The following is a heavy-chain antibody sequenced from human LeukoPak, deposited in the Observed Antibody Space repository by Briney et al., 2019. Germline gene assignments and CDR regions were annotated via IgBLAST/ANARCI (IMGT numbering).Heavy chain of an antibody. CDR3: ARDRSGTTPTRYYYYYYYMDV. CDR2: ISSSGSTI. CDR1: GFTFSDYY. J-gene: IGHJ6*03. D-gene: IGHD1-1*01. Sequence: GGSLRLSCAASGFTFSDYYMSRIRQAPGKGLEWVSYISSSGSTIYYADSVKGRFTISRDNAKNSLYLQMNSLRAEDTAVYYCARDRSGTTPTRYYYYYYYMDVWGKGTTVTVSS. V-gene: IGHV3-11*04.